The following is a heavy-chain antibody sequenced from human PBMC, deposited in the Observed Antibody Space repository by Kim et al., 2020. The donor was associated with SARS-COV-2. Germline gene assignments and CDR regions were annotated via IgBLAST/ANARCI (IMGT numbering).Heavy chain of an antibody. V-gene: IGHV5-51*01. D-gene: IGHD1-26*01. CDR1: GYSFTSYW. Sequence: GESLKISCKGSGYSFTSYWIGWVRQMPGKGLEWMGIIYPGDSDTRYSPSFQGQVTISADKSISTAYLQWSSLKASDTAMYYCARRAGSYPSDYYFDYWGQGTLVTVSS. CDR2: IYPGDSDT. CDR3: ARRAGSYPSDYYFDY. J-gene: IGHJ4*02.